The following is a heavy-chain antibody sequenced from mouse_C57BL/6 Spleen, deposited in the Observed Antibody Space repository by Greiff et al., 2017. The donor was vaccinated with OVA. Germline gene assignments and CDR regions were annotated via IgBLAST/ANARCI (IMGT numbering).Heavy chain of an antibody. CDR1: YTFSRRVH. D-gene: IGHD4-1*01. V-gene: IGHV1-87*01. CDR3: SEDSAVYFCAGTGTPFDD. J-gene: IGHJ2*01. CDR2: GQGLVCIG. Sequence: QVQLQQSGPELARPWASVKISCQAFYTFSRRVHFAIRDTNYWMQWVKQRPGQGLVCIGSIYPGDGDPNYNGKFQGKATLTADKSTSTAYMQHSSLTSEDSAVYFCAGTGTPFDDWGKGTTLTVSS.